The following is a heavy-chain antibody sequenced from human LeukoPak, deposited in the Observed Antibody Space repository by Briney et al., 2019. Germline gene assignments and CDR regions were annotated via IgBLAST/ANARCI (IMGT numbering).Heavy chain of an antibody. D-gene: IGHD2-2*01. CDR3: ARDRCSSTSCYLFYMDV. CDR1: GGSISSYY. Sequence: SETLSLTCTVSGGSISSYYWSWTRQPAGKGLEWIGRIYTSGSTNYNPSLKSRVTMSVDTSKNQFSLKLSSVTAADTAVYYCARDRCSSTSCYLFYMDVWGKGTTVTVSS. V-gene: IGHV4-4*07. J-gene: IGHJ6*03. CDR2: IYTSGST.